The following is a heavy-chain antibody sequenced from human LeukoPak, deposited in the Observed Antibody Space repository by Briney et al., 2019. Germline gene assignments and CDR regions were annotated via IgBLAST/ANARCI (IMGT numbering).Heavy chain of an antibody. J-gene: IGHJ5*02. D-gene: IGHD4-23*01. CDR2: INPSGGST. V-gene: IGHV1-46*01. CDR1: GYTFTSYY. CDR3: ARELRWDNWFDP. Sequence: ASVKVSCKASGYTFTSYYMHWVRQAPGQGLEWMGIINPSGGSTSYAQKFQGRVTMTRDMSTSTVYMELSSLRSEDTAVCYCARELRWDNWFDPWGQGTLVTVSS.